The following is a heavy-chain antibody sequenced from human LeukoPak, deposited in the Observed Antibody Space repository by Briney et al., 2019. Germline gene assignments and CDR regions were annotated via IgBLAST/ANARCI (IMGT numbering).Heavy chain of an antibody. CDR2: ISYDGSNK. CDR1: GFTFSSYA. J-gene: IGHJ4*02. V-gene: IGHV3-30-3*01. Sequence: GRSLRLSCAASGFTFSSYAMHWVRQAPGKGLEWEAVISYDGSNKYYADSVKGRFTISRDNSKNTLYLQMNSLRAEDTAVYYCAKGQIQSPLDYWGQGTLVTVSS. CDR3: AKGQIQSPLDY.